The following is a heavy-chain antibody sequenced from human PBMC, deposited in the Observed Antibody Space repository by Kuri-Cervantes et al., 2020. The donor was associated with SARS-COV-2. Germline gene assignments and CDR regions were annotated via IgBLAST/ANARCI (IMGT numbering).Heavy chain of an antibody. Sequence: GGSLRLSCAASGFTFSSYAMHWVRQAPGKGLEWVAVISYDGSNKYYADSVKGRFTISRDNSKNTLYLQTNSLRAEDTAVYYCAKASLVGYYYYYMDVWGKGTTVTVSS. J-gene: IGHJ6*03. CDR3: AKASLVGYYYYYMDV. V-gene: IGHV3-30-3*01. CDR1: GFTFSSYA. CDR2: ISYDGSNK. D-gene: IGHD1-26*01.